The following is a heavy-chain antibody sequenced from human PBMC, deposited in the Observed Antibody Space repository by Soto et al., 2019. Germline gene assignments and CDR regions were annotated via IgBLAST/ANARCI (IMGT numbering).Heavy chain of an antibody. J-gene: IGHJ4*02. CDR3: ATSLPYDFIWGSYRHSADYY. CDR2: ISGDGSRN. Sequence: GSLRVACSASGFAFSDYGMHWVRQAAGKGLEWVAIISGDGSRNFYADSVQGRFTISRDNSNNMLYLQMNSLRAEDTAVYYCATSLPYDFIWGSYRHSADYYWGQGTLVTVSS. V-gene: IGHV3-30*03. CDR1: GFAFSDYG. D-gene: IGHD3-16*02.